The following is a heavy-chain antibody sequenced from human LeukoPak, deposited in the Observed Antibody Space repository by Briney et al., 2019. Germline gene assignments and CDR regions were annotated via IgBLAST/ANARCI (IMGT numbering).Heavy chain of an antibody. CDR2: ISGSGGST. Sequence: GGSLRLSCAASGFTFSSYAMSWVRQAPGKGLEWVSAISGSGGSTYYADSVKGRFTISRDNSKNTLYLQMNSLRAEDTAVYYCASRGYHYYDSSGHYPFDYWGQGTLVTVSS. V-gene: IGHV3-23*01. CDR3: ASRGYHYYDSSGHYPFDY. CDR1: GFTFSSYA. J-gene: IGHJ4*02. D-gene: IGHD3-22*01.